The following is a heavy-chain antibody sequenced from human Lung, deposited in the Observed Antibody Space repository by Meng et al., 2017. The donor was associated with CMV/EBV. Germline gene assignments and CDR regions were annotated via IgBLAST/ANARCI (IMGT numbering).Heavy chain of an antibody. CDR1: GFTFSNYA. Sequence: GGSLRLSXAASGFTFSNYAMHWVRQAPGKGLEYVSAISNNGGSTYYADSVKGRFTISRDHSKNTLYPQMGSLRAEDMAVYYCARDRYGDYEDMLFDYWGQGTLVTVSS. CDR3: ARDRYGDYEDMLFDY. V-gene: IGHV3-64*02. D-gene: IGHD4-17*01. J-gene: IGHJ4*02. CDR2: ISNNGGST.